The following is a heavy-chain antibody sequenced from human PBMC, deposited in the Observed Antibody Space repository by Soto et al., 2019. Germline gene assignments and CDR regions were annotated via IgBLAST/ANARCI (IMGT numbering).Heavy chain of an antibody. CDR2: ISWNSGSI. CDR3: ARGLQWYAEDHFDA. CDR1: GFTFEEHA. D-gene: IGHD3-3*01. Sequence: EVQLVESGGALVQPGRSLRLSCAASGFTFEEHAMHWVRQAPGKGLEWVSGISWNSGSIDYADSVKGRFTISRDNAKNTLLLHVIRSTPEQSALEYCARGLQWYAEDHFDAWGQGTLVTVS. V-gene: IGHV3-9*01. J-gene: IGHJ4*02.